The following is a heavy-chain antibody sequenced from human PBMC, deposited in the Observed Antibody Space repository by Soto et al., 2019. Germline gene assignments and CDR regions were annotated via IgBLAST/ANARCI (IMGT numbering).Heavy chain of an antibody. CDR2: ISSNGSSI. CDR3: ARERGIAAAGHFFTYGIDA. J-gene: IGHJ6*02. Sequence: PGGSLRLSCAASGFTFSSYAMNWVRQAPGKGLEYVSAISSNGSSIYYADSVKGRFTISRDNSKNTLYLQMGSLRAEDTAVYYCARERGIAAAGHFFTYGIDAWGQGTTVTVSS. CDR1: GFTFSSYA. D-gene: IGHD6-13*01. V-gene: IGHV3-64*02.